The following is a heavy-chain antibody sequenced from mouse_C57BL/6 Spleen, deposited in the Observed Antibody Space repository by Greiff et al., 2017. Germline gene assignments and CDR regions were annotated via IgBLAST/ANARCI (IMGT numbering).Heavy chain of an antibody. CDR3: ARSTDWDYFDY. Sequence: VQLQESGAELVRPGTSVKVSCKASGYAFTNYLIEWVKQRPGQGLEWIGVINPGSGGTNYNEKFKGKATLTADKSSSTAYMQLSSLTSEDSAVYFCARSTDWDYFDYWGQGTTLTVSS. J-gene: IGHJ2*01. CDR2: INPGSGGT. V-gene: IGHV1-54*01. D-gene: IGHD4-1*01. CDR1: GYAFTNYL.